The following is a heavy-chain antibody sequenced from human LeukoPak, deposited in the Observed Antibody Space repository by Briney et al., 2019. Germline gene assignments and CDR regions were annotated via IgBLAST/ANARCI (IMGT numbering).Heavy chain of an antibody. CDR3: AKSRLPAAIPVS. D-gene: IGHD2-2*02. V-gene: IGHV3-23*01. CDR2: ISGSGGST. J-gene: IGHJ5*02. CDR1: GFTVSSNY. Sequence: PGGSLRLSCAASGFTVSSNYMSWVRQAPGKGLEWVSAISGSGGSTYYADSVKGRFTISRDNSKNTLYLQMNSLRAEDTAVYYCAKSRLPAAIPVSWGQGTLVTVSS.